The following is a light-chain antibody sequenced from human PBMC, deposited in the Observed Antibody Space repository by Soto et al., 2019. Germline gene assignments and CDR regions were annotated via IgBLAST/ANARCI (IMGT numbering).Light chain of an antibody. CDR2: GAS. J-gene: IGKJ1*01. CDR3: QQYGSSGT. Sequence: ENVLTQSPVTLSLSPGEGATLSCRATQSVTSNYLAWYQQKPGQAPRLLIYGASNRATGIPDRFSGSGSGTDFTLTISRLEPEDFAVYYCQQYGSSGTFGQGTKVDIK. V-gene: IGKV3-20*01. CDR1: QSVTSNY.